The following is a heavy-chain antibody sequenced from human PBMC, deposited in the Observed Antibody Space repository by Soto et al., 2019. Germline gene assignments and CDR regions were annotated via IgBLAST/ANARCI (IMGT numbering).Heavy chain of an antibody. CDR3: AKNYYESGSYYLFDA. D-gene: IGHD3-10*01. CDR2: ISASSRST. CDR1: DFTFGDFA. Sequence: EVQLLESGGGLVRPGESLRLSCAASDFTFGDFAMSWVRQAPGKGLEWVASISASSRSTYYADSVRGRLSISRDNSKNRLVLQMKMLTAADTALYFCAKNYYESGSYYLFDAWGQGTQVNVSS. J-gene: IGHJ5*02. V-gene: IGHV3-23*01.